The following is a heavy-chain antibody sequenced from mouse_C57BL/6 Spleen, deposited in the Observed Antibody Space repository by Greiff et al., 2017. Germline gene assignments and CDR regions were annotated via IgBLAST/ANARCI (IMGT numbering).Heavy chain of an antibody. CDR3: ASTTVDYAMDY. CDR1: GFTFSDYG. CDR2: ISSGSSTI. Sequence: EVMLVESGGGLVKPGGSLKLSCAASGFTFSDYGMHWVRQAPEKGLEWVAYISSGSSTIYYADTVKGRFTISRDNAKNSLFLQMTSLRSEDTAMYYCASTTVDYAMDYWGQGTSVTVSS. V-gene: IGHV5-17*01. D-gene: IGHD1-1*01. J-gene: IGHJ4*01.